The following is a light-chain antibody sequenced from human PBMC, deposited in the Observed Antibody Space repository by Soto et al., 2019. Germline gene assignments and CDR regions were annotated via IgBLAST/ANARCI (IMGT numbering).Light chain of an antibody. Sequence: DIQMTQSPSTLSASVGARVTITCRASQTITSWLAWYQQKPGKAPKLLIYDVSILESGVPSRFSGSGSGTEFTLAITSLQPDGFATYYCQQYNSYWWTFGQGTKVDIK. V-gene: IGKV1-5*01. CDR3: QQYNSYWWT. CDR1: QTITSW. CDR2: DVS. J-gene: IGKJ1*01.